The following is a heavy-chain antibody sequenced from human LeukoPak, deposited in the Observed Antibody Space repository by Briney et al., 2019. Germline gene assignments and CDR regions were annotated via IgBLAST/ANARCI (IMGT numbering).Heavy chain of an antibody. CDR2: MYRSGTA. D-gene: IGHD3-10*01. CDR3: ARLKDFTGKEYYFFDL. J-gene: IGHJ2*01. V-gene: IGHV4-4*01. CDR1: GFTLTTYW. Sequence: GSLRLSCTASGFTLTTYWMHWVRQAPGKGLEWIGEMYRSGTAHYNPSLKSRVTILIDNSKNQLPLELTSVTAADTAVYFCARLKDFTGKEYYFFDLWGRGALVTVSS.